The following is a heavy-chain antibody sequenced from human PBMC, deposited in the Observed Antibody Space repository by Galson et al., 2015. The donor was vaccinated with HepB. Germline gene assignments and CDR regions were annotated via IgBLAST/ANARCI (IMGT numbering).Heavy chain of an antibody. CDR1: GSTFSSHG. CDR2: IWFDGSKD. CDR3: ARYYGDYQAFDY. V-gene: IGHV3-33*01. J-gene: IGHJ4*02. D-gene: IGHD4-17*01. Sequence: SLRLSCAASGSTFSSHGMHWVRQAPGKGLEWVALIWFDGSKDYYADSVKGQFTISRDNSKNTLYLQMNSLRAEDTAVYYCARYYGDYQAFDYWGQGTLVTVSS.